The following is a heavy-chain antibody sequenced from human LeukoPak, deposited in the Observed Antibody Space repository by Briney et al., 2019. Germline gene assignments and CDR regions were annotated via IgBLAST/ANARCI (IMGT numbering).Heavy chain of an antibody. D-gene: IGHD3-16*01. Sequence: GGSLRLFCAASGFTFGSYAMYWVRQAPGKGLEWVAVISYDGSDKFYADSVKGRFTISRDNAKNSLYLQMNSLRGEDTAVYYCARDQGGVGYWGQGTLVTVSS. CDR3: ARDQGGVGY. V-gene: IGHV3-30*04. J-gene: IGHJ4*02. CDR1: GFTFGSYA. CDR2: ISYDGSDK.